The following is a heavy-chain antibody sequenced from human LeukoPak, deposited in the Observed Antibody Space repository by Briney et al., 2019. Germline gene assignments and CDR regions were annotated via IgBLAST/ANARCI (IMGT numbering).Heavy chain of an antibody. V-gene: IGHV3-30*03. CDR2: ISYDGSNK. CDR1: GFTFSSYG. Sequence: GGSLRLSCAASGFTFSSYGMHWVRQAPGKGLEWVAVISYDGSNKYYADSVKGRFTISRDNSKNTLYLQMNSLRAEDTAVYYCARDPDSSSWYNNYYYYGMDVWGQGTTVTVSS. D-gene: IGHD6-13*01. CDR3: ARDPDSSSWYNNYYYYGMDV. J-gene: IGHJ6*02.